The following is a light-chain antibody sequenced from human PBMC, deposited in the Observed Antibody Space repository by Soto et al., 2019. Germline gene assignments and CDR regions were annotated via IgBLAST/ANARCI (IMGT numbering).Light chain of an antibody. CDR1: SSDVGAYNY. CDR2: EVS. V-gene: IGLV2-8*01. Sequence: QSALTQPPSASGSPGQSVTISCTGTSSDVGAYNYVSWYQQHPGKAPKLMIYEVSKWPSGVPDRFSGSKSGNTASLTVSGLQAEDEADYYCSSYAGNNILVFGGRTKLTVL. J-gene: IGLJ2*01. CDR3: SSYAGNNILV.